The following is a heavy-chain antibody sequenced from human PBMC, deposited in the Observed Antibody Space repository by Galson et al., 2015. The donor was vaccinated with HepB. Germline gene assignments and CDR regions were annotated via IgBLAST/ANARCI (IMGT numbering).Heavy chain of an antibody. J-gene: IGHJ4*02. CDR2: INLNTGVT. Sequence: SVKVSCKASGYTFTDYYMYWVRQAPGQGLEWMGWINLNTGVTSYAQKFQGRVTMTRDTSITTAYMDLSRLRSDDTAVYYCARDLLVGYTSAGGLDYWGQGTLVTVS. D-gene: IGHD6-25*01. CDR3: ARDLLVGYTSAGGLDY. V-gene: IGHV1-2*02. CDR1: GYTFTDYY.